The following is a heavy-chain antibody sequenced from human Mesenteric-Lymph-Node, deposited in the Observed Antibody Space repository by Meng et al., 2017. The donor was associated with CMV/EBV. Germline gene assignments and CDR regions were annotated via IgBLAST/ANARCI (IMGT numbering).Heavy chain of an antibody. V-gene: IGHV3-11*04. D-gene: IGHD2-15*01. J-gene: IGHJ6*02. CDR1: GFTFSDYY. Sequence: GESLKISCAASGFTFSDYYMSWIRQAPGKGLEWVSYISSSGSTIYYADSVKGRFTISRDNAKNSLYLQMNSLRAEDTAVYHCARVAVVVAATSYGMDVWGQGTTVTVSS. CDR2: ISSSGSTI. CDR3: ARVAVVVAATSYGMDV.